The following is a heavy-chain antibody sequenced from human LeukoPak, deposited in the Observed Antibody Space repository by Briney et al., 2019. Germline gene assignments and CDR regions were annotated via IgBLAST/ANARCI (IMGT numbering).Heavy chain of an antibody. CDR3: ATVVAGVTCDH. V-gene: IGHV1-2*02. J-gene: IGHJ4*02. Sequence: ASVKVSCKASGYTFTGHYMHWVRQAPGQGGEWMGWIKPDSGGTTYAQIFQGRVTMTRDTSISTAYLELSSLRSDDAAVYYCATVVAGVTCDHWGQGTLVTVSS. CDR1: GYTFTGHY. CDR2: IKPDSGGT. D-gene: IGHD2-2*01.